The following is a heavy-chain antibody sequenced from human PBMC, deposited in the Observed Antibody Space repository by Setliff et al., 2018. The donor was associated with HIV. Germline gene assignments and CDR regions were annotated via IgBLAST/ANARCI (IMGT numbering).Heavy chain of an antibody. CDR1: GGSFPAYY. Sequence: SETLSLTCEAYGGSFPAYYWNWVRQSPGKGLEWIGEINYNGDTTYNRSLKTRVNRFIDTSKKQFSLTLASVTAADTAVYYCVRQHGAYAVGHWGQGTLVTVSS. D-gene: IGHD4-17*01. V-gene: IGHV4-34*01. J-gene: IGHJ4*02. CDR3: VRQHGAYAVGH. CDR2: INYNGDT.